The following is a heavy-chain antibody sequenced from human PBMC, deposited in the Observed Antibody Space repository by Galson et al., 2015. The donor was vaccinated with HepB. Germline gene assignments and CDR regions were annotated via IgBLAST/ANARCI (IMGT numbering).Heavy chain of an antibody. CDR1: GFTFSNYA. Sequence: SLRLSCAASGFTFSNYALHWVRQAPGKGLEWVAVISYDGSNKYYADSVKGRFTISRDNSKNTLYLQMNSLRAEDTAVYYCARNYGEDWGQGTLVTVSS. D-gene: IGHD4-17*01. CDR2: ISYDGSNK. J-gene: IGHJ4*02. CDR3: ARNYGED. V-gene: IGHV3-30-3*01.